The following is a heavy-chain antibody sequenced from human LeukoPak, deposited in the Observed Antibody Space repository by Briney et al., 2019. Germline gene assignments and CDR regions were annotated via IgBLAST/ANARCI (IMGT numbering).Heavy chain of an antibody. J-gene: IGHJ5*02. CDR3: VISTVTGDPYNWFDP. D-gene: IGHD4-17*01. CDR1: GYTFTNYG. Sequence: ASVKVSCKASGYTFTNYGLTWVRQAPGQGLEWMGWINPNSGGTNYAQKFQGRVTMTRDTSISTAYMELSRLRSDDTAVYYCVISTVTGDPYNWFDPWGQGTLVTVSS. CDR2: INPNSGGT. V-gene: IGHV1-2*02.